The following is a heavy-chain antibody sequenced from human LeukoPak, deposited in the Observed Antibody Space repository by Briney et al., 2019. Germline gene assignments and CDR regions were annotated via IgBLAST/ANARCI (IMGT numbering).Heavy chain of an antibody. CDR1: GFTFSSYG. D-gene: IGHD1-26*01. Sequence: PGGSLRLSCAASGFTFSSYGMHWVRQAPGKGLEWVAVIWYDGSNKYYADSVKGRFTISRDNSKNTLYLQMNSLRAEDTAVYYCARVGATTNAVDYWGQGTLVTVSS. J-gene: IGHJ4*02. V-gene: IGHV3-33*01. CDR2: IWYDGSNK. CDR3: ARVGATTNAVDY.